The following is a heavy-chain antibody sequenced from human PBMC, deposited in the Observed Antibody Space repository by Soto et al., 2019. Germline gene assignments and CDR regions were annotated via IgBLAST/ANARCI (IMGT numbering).Heavy chain of an antibody. Sequence: PGGSLRLSCAASGFTFSSYAMHWVRQAPGKGLEWAAVISYDGSNKYYADSVKGRFTISRDNSKNTLYLQMNSLRAEDTAVYYCARDGYSSSWYYFDYWGQGTLVTVSS. D-gene: IGHD6-13*01. J-gene: IGHJ4*02. CDR3: ARDGYSSSWYYFDY. CDR1: GFTFSSYA. CDR2: ISYDGSNK. V-gene: IGHV3-30-3*01.